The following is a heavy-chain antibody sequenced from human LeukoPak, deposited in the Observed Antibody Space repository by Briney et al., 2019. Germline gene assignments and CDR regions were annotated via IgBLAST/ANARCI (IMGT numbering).Heavy chain of an antibody. CDR2: INPNDGDT. CDR1: GYTFTEYY. V-gene: IGHV1-2*02. D-gene: IGHD2-2*01. Sequence: GASVKVSCKASGYTFTEYYMHWVRQAPGQGVEWMGWINPNDGDTNYAQKFQGRVTMTRDTSISTAHMEVSRLRSDDTAVYYCARANFLYCSSSTCLFDYWGQGTLVTVSS. J-gene: IGHJ4*02. CDR3: ARANFLYCSSSTCLFDY.